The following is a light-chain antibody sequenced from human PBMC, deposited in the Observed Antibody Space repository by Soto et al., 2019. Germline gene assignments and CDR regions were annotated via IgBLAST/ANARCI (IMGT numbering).Light chain of an antibody. Sequence: EIVLTQSPGTLYLSPGERATLSCRASQSVSSNYLAWYQQKRGQAPRLLIYAASARATGIPDRFGGSGSGTDFTLTISRLEPGDFAAYFCQLYGSSPPRYTFGKGTKVDIK. CDR2: AAS. J-gene: IGKJ2*01. CDR3: QLYGSSPPRYT. V-gene: IGKV3-20*01. CDR1: QSVSSNY.